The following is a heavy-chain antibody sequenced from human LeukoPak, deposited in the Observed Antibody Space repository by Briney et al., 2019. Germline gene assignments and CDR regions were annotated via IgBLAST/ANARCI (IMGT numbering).Heavy chain of an antibody. V-gene: IGHV3-20*04. J-gene: IGHJ4*02. CDR2: INWNGGST. Sequence: GGSLRLSCAASGFTFDDYGMSWVRQAPGKGLEWVSGINWNGGSTGYADSVKGRFTISRDNAKNSLYLQMKSLGVEDTAVYYCTRTTGQRCFDCWGQGTQVTVSS. D-gene: IGHD4-11*01. CDR1: GFTFDDYG. CDR3: TRTTGQRCFDC.